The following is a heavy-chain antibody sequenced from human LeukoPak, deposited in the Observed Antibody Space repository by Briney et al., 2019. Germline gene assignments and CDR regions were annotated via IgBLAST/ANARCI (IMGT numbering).Heavy chain of an antibody. J-gene: IGHJ4*02. V-gene: IGHV3-30*05. CDR3: ARDPVVVVPAAPGGPFDY. Sequence: GGSLRLSCAASGFTFSSYSMNWVRQAPGKGVEWVAVISYDGSNKYYADSVKGRFTISRDNSKNTLYLQMNSLRAEDTAVYYCARDPVVVVPAAPGGPFDYWGQGTLVTVSS. CDR1: GFTFSSYS. D-gene: IGHD2-2*01. CDR2: ISYDGSNK.